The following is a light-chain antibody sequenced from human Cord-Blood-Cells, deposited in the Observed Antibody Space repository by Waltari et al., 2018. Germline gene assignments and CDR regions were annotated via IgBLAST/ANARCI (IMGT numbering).Light chain of an antibody. CDR3: QQSYSTPRG. J-gene: IGKJ1*01. CDR1: QSISSY. V-gene: IGKV1-39*01. CDR2: AAS. Sequence: DIQMTQSPSSLSASVGDRVTITCRASQSISSYLNWYQQKPGKAPKLLIYAASSLQSGVPSRFSGSGSGTDFTLTISSLQPEYFATYYCQQSYSTPRGFGQGTKVEIK.